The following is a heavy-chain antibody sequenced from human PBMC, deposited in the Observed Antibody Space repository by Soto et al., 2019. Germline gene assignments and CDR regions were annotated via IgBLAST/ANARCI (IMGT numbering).Heavy chain of an antibody. J-gene: IGHJ4*02. CDR2: ISAYNHYT. Sequence: GASVKVSCKASGYTFSTYGISWVRQAPGQGLGWMGWISAYNHYTNYAQKFQDRVTMTTDTSTNTAYMELRSLTSGDTAMYFCARVGPSREVPYPFEYWGQGTLVTVSS. V-gene: IGHV1-18*01. CDR1: GYTFSTYG. D-gene: IGHD1-26*01. CDR3: ARVGPSREVPYPFEY.